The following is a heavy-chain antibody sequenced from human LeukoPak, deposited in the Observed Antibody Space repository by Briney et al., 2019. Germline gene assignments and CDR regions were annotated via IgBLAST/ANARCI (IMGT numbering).Heavy chain of an antibody. CDR3: ARDQGATSEDAFDI. J-gene: IGHJ3*02. V-gene: IGHV3-33*01. CDR1: GFTFSSYG. D-gene: IGHD1-26*01. Sequence: GGSLRLSCAASGFTFSSYGMHWVRQAPGKGLEWVAVIWYDGSNKYYADSVKGRFTISRDNSKNTLYMQMNSLRAGDTAVYYCARDQGATSEDAFDIWGQGTRVTVSS. CDR2: IWYDGSNK.